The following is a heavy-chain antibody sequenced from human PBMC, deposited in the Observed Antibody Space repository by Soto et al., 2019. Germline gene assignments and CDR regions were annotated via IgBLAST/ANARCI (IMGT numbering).Heavy chain of an antibody. D-gene: IGHD6-13*01. CDR3: ASSPAFSSSWYGIPPDPSHGMDV. Sequence: QMQLVQSGAEVKRPGASVRVSCKSSGYTFTSFYIHWVRQAPGQGLEWIGIINPSGGITNFAQRFQARFTMTRDMSTNTHYRELSSLKSDDTAVYYCASSPAFSSSWYGIPPDPSHGMDVWGQGTTVTVS. V-gene: IGHV1-46*01. J-gene: IGHJ6*02. CDR1: GYTFTSFY. CDR2: INPSGGIT.